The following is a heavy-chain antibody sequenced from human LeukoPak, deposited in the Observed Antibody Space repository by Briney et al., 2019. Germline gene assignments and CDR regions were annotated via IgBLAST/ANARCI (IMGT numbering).Heavy chain of an antibody. V-gene: IGHV1-2*02. Sequence: ASVKVPCKASGYTFTGYYMHWVRQAPGQGLEWMGWINPNSGGTNYAQKFQGRVTMTRDTSISTAYMELSRLRSDDTAVYYCARDFIVGATCFDYWGQGTLVTVSS. CDR3: ARDFIVGATCFDY. J-gene: IGHJ4*02. CDR1: GYTFTGYY. D-gene: IGHD1-26*01. CDR2: INPNSGGT.